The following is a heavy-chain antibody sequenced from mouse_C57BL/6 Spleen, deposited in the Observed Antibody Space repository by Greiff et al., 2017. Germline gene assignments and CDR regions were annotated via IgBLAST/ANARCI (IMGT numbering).Heavy chain of an antibody. J-gene: IGHJ3*01. V-gene: IGHV3-6*01. Sequence: EVKLQESGPGLVKPSQSLSLTCSVTGYSITSGYYWNWLRQFPGNKLEWMGYISYDGSNNYNPSLKNRISITRDTSKNQFFLKLNSVTTEDTATYDCARGDYYGSSSAWFAYWGQGTLVTVSA. D-gene: IGHD1-1*01. CDR3: ARGDYYGSSSAWFAY. CDR2: ISYDGSN. CDR1: GYSITSGYY.